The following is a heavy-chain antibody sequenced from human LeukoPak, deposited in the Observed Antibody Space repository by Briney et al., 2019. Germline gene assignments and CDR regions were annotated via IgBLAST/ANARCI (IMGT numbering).Heavy chain of an antibody. CDR3: ARRMYSSSSPDY. Sequence: GASVTVSPRASGYTFTIYGIMGVPQAPGQGREWMGWINPNRGGTNYAQNIQGRGTMTRDASISTAYMELSRLRSDDTAVYYYARRMYSSSSPDYWGQGTLVTVSS. CDR2: INPNRGGT. CDR1: GYTFTIYG. D-gene: IGHD6-6*01. V-gene: IGHV1-2*02. J-gene: IGHJ4*02.